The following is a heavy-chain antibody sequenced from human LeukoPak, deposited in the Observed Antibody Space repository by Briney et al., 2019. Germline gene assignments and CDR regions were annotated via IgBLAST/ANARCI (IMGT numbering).Heavy chain of an antibody. CDR1: GGSISSNW. Sequence: SETLSLTCAVSGGSISSNWWSWVRQPPGKGLEWIGEINHSGSTNYNPSLKSRVTISVDTSKNQFSLKLSSVTAADTAVYYCARRGVVGLVTWGQGTLVTVSS. V-gene: IGHV4-4*02. D-gene: IGHD3-3*01. J-gene: IGHJ4*02. CDR2: INHSGST. CDR3: ARRGVVGLVT.